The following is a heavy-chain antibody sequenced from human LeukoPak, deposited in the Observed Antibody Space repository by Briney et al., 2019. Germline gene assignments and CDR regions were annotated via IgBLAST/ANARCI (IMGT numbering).Heavy chain of an antibody. J-gene: IGHJ6*03. V-gene: IGHV4-34*01. CDR3: ARVIVGATQDYYYYYMDV. CDR1: GGSFSNYY. CDR2: ITHSGST. D-gene: IGHD1-26*01. Sequence: SETLSLTCAVYGGSFSNYYWSWIRQSPGKGLEWIGEITHSGSTNYNPSLKSRVTISVDTSKNQFSLKLSSVTAADTAVYYCARVIVGATQDYYYYYMDVWGKGTTVTVSS.